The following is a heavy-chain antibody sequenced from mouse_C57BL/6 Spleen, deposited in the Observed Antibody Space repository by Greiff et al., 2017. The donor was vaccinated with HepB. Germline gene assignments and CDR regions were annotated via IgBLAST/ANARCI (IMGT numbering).Heavy chain of an antibody. J-gene: IGHJ1*03. V-gene: IGHV1-80*01. D-gene: IGHD1-1*01. CDR3: ARTNYGSSYVSWYFDV. Sequence: QVQLQQSGAELVKPGASVKISCKASGYAFSSYWMNWVKQRPGKGLEWIGQIYPGDGDTNYNGKFKGKATLTADKSSSTAYMQLSSLTSEDSAVYFGARTNYGSSYVSWYFDVWGTGTTVTVSS. CDR1: GYAFSSYW. CDR2: IYPGDGDT.